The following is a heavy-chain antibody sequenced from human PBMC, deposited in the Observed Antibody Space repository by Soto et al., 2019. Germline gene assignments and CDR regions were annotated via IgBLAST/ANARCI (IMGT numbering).Heavy chain of an antibody. J-gene: IGHJ3*02. D-gene: IGHD4-17*01. CDR2: IYHSGST. CDR1: SGSISSSNW. CDR3: ARSTVTTNDAFDI. V-gene: IGHV4-4*02. Sequence: QVQLQESGPGLVKPSGTLSLTCAVSSGSISSSNWWSWVRQPPGKGLEWIGEIYHSGSTNYNPSLKSRVTISVDKSQNQFSLKLSSVTAADTAVYYCARSTVTTNDAFDIWGQGTMVTVSS.